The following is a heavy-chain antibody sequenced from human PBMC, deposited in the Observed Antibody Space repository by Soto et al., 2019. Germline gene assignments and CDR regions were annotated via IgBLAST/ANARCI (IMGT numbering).Heavy chain of an antibody. CDR3: ARLPGECTTATCYAFRRGDY. D-gene: IGHD2-2*01. CDR1: GASMSTYY. CDR2: IDHSGST. J-gene: IGHJ4*02. V-gene: IGHV4-34*01. Sequence: SETLSLTCTASGASMSTYYWNWIRQTPGKGLEWIGEIDHSGSTNYNPSLKSRVTISLHTSKNQFSLNLTPVTAADTAVYYCARLPGECTTATCYAFRRGDYWGQGTLVT.